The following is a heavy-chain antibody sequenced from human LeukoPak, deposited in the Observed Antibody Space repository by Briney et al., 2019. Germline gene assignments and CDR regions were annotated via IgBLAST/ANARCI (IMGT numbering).Heavy chain of an antibody. Sequence: PGGSLRLSCAASGFTFSSYAMSWVRQAPGKGLEWVSAISGSGGSTYYADSVKGRFTISRDNSKNTLYLQMNSLRAEDTAVYYCAKVGAYSSSWYGQYYFGYWGQGTLVTVSS. CDR3: AKVGAYSSSWYGQYYFGY. D-gene: IGHD6-13*01. CDR2: ISGSGGST. J-gene: IGHJ4*02. CDR1: GFTFSSYA. V-gene: IGHV3-23*01.